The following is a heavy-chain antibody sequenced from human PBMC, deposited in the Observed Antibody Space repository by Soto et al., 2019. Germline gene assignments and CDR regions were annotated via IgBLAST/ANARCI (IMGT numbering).Heavy chain of an antibody. V-gene: IGHV4-59*01. CDR3: ARLARDYFDY. CDR1: GGSISSYY. Sequence: QVQLQESGPGLVKPSETLSLTCTVSGGSISSYYWSWIRQPPGKGLEWIGYIYYSGSTNYNPSLTSRVTISVDTSKNQFSLKLSSVTAADTAVYYCARLARDYFDYWGQGTLVTVSS. D-gene: IGHD3-3*02. J-gene: IGHJ4*02. CDR2: IYYSGST.